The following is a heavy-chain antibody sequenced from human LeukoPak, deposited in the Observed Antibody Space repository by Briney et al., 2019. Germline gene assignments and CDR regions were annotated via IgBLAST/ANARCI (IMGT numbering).Heavy chain of an antibody. CDR1: GGSISSYY. J-gene: IGHJ4*02. V-gene: IGHV4-59*12. D-gene: IGHD3-10*01. CDR3: ARGLKHVLLWFGGGFDY. CDR2: IYYSGST. Sequence: PSETLSLTCTVSGGSISSYYWSWIRQPPGKGLEWIGYIYYSGSTNYNPSLKSRVTISVDTSKNQFSLKLSSVTAADTAVYYCARGLKHVLLWFGGGFDYWGQGTRVTVSS.